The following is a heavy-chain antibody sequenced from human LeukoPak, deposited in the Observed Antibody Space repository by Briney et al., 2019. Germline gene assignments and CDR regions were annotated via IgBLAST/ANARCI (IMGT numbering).Heavy chain of an antibody. CDR1: GVSISSDNW. CDR3: ARDLVDSGGYYFDY. Sequence: SETLSLTCAVSGVSISSDNWWTWVRQPPGKGLEWIGQIYQSGSTNYNPSLKSRVTISVDKSKNQFSLKLSSVTAADTAIYYCARDLVDSGGYYFDYWGQGTLVTVSS. V-gene: IGHV4-4*02. J-gene: IGHJ4*02. D-gene: IGHD3-22*01. CDR2: IYQSGST.